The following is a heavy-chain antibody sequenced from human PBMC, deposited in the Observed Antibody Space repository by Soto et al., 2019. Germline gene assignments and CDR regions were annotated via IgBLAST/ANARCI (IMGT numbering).Heavy chain of an antibody. D-gene: IGHD6-19*01. V-gene: IGHV1-69*04. CDR2: IIPILGVA. CDR3: ATDSSGWARTFDY. CDR1: GGTFSSYT. J-gene: IGHJ4*02. Sequence: SVKVSCKASGGTFSSYTSSWVRQAPGQGLEWMGRIIPILGVANYAQKFQGRVTITADKSTSTAYMELSSLRSEDTAVYYCATDSSGWARTFDYWGQGTLVTVSS.